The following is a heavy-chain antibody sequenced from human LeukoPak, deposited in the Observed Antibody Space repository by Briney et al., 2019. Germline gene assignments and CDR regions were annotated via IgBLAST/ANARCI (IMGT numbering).Heavy chain of an antibody. CDR1: GFTFSSYW. V-gene: IGHV3-7*01. CDR2: IKQDGSEK. J-gene: IGHJ4*02. CDR3: ARGLPNLLPYGSGSYEGFDY. D-gene: IGHD3-10*01. Sequence: PGGSLRLSCAASGFTFSSYWMSWVRQAPGKGLEWVANIKQDGSEKYYVDSVKGRFTISRDNAKNSLYLQMNSLRAEDTAVYYCARGLPNLLPYGSGSYEGFDYWGQGTLVTVSS.